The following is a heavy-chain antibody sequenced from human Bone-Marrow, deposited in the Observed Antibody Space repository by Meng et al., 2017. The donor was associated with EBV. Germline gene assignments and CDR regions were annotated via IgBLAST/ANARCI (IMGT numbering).Heavy chain of an antibody. CDR2: IYYSGST. CDR3: ARVVATIRGLWFDP. Sequence: QVQLQQWGAGLLKPSETLSLTCTVSGGSISSYYWSWIRQPPGKGLEWIGYIYYSGSTNYNPSLKSRVTISVDTSKNQFSLKLSSVTAADTAVYYCARVVATIRGLWFDPWGQGTLVTVSS. J-gene: IGHJ5*02. D-gene: IGHD5-12*01. V-gene: IGHV4-59*01. CDR1: GGSISSYY.